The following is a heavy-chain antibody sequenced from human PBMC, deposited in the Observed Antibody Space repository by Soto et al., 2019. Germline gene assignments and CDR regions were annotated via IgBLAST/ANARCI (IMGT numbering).Heavy chain of an antibody. CDR3: AKGRNYDILTAHHAFDY. D-gene: IGHD3-9*01. CDR1: GFTFSSYS. Sequence: GGSLRLSCAASGFTFSSYSMNWVRQAPGKGLEWVSYISSSSSTIYYADSVKGRFTISRDNAKNSLYLQMSSLTAEDTARYYCAKGRNYDILTAHHAFDYWGQGTQVTVSS. CDR2: ISSSSSTI. V-gene: IGHV3-48*01. J-gene: IGHJ4*02.